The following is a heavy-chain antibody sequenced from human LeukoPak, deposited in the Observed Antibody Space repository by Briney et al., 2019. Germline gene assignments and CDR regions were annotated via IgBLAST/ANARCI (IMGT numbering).Heavy chain of an antibody. CDR1: GFTFSSYE. CDR3: ARDRDIVVIPATTLLDY. CDR2: ISGTGTTI. V-gene: IGHV3-48*03. D-gene: IGHD2-2*01. J-gene: IGHJ4*02. Sequence: GGSLRLSCAASGFTFSSYEMNWVRQAPGKGLEWVSYISGTGTTIYYADSVKGRFTISRDNAKNSLYLQFNSLRAEDTAVYYCARDRDIVVIPATTLLDYWGQGTPVTVSS.